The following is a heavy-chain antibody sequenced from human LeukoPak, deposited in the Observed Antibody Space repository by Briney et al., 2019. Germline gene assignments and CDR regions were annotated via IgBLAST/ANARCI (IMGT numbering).Heavy chain of an antibody. CDR2: IYHSGST. CDR1: GGSISSGGYS. J-gene: IGHJ4*02. Sequence: NSSQTLSLTCAVSGGSISSGGYSWSWIRQPPGKGLEWIGYIYHSGSTYYNPSLKSRVTISVDRSKNQFSLKLSSVTAADTAVYYCARGRALYYFDYWGQGTLVTVSS. CDR3: ARGRALYYFDY. V-gene: IGHV4-30-2*01.